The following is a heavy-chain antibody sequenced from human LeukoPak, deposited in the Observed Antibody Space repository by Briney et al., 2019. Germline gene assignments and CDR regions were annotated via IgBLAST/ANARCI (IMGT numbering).Heavy chain of an antibody. CDR2: IKQDGSEK. D-gene: IGHD3-22*01. Sequence: GESLRLSCAASGFTFSNYGMHWVRQAPGKGLEWVANIKQDGSEKYYVDSVKGRFTISRDNAKNSLYLQMNSLRAEDTAVYYCARSWSSGYWFPATASFDYWGQGTLVSVSP. CDR3: ARSWSSGYWFPATASFDY. J-gene: IGHJ4*02. V-gene: IGHV3-7*01. CDR1: GFTFSNYG.